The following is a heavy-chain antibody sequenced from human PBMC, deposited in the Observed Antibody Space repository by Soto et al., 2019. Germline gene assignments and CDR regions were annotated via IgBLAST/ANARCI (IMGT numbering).Heavy chain of an antibody. J-gene: IGHJ4*02. CDR1: GFTFSSYA. Sequence: QVQLVESGGGVVQPGRSLRLSCAASGFTFSSYAMHWVRQAPGKGLEWVAVISYDGSNKYYADSVKGRFTISRDNSKNTLYLQMNSLRAEDTAVYYCARDLGGRWLVPDYWGQGTLVTVSS. V-gene: IGHV3-30-3*01. D-gene: IGHD6-19*01. CDR2: ISYDGSNK. CDR3: ARDLGGRWLVPDY.